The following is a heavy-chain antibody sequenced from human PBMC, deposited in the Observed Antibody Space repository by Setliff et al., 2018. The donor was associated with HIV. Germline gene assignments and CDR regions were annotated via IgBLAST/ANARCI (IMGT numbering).Heavy chain of an antibody. Sequence: VKVSCKASGYTFTNYYVHWVRQAPGQGLEWMGWINPNNGDTDYPQKFQGRVTMTRVTSITTAYIDLSGLTSDDTAVYYCARGKFRSTWSLFADYFFDSWGQGTLVTVSS. D-gene: IGHD2-8*02. V-gene: IGHV1-2*02. CDR2: INPNNGDT. CDR3: ARGKFRSTWSLFADYFFDS. CDR1: GYTFTNYY. J-gene: IGHJ4*02.